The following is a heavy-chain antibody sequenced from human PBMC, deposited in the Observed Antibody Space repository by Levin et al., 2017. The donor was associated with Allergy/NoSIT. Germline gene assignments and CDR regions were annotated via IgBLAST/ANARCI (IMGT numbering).Heavy chain of an antibody. CDR1: GFTFSSYS. D-gene: IGHD2-15*01. CDR2: ISSSSSYI. J-gene: IGHJ3*02. V-gene: IGHV3-21*01. CDR3: ARLGVVGYCSGGSCMGSRGAFDI. Sequence: GGSLRLSCAASGFTFSSYSMNWVRQAPGKGLEWVSSISSSSSYIYYADSVKGRFTISRDNAKNSLYLQMNSLRAEDTAVYYCARLGVVGYCSGGSCMGSRGAFDIWGQGTMVTVSS.